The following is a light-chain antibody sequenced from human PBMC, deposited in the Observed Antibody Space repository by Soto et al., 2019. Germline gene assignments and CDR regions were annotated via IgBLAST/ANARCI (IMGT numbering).Light chain of an antibody. V-gene: IGLV2-14*01. CDR2: DVS. J-gene: IGLJ2*01. CDR3: SSYISRTVV. Sequence: QSVLTQPASVSGSPGQSITISCTGTSSDIGSYNYVSWYQQHPGKAPKLMIYDVSYWPSGVSNRFSGSKSGNTASLTISGLQAEDEADYYCSSYISRTVVFGGGTKLTVL. CDR1: SSDIGSYNY.